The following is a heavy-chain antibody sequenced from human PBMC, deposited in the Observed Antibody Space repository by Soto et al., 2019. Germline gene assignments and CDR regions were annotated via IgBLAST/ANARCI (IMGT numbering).Heavy chain of an antibody. CDR2: INAGTGNT. Sequence: QVQLVRSGAEVKKAGASVKVSCKASGYTFTSYAVHWVRQAPGQSLEWMGWINAGTGNTKYSQKFQGRVTITRDTSASTVFMELSSLKSEDTAVYYCARGCSGGSCYIFEYWGQGTLVTVSS. CDR3: ARGCSGGSCYIFEY. CDR1: GYTFTSYA. V-gene: IGHV1-3*01. J-gene: IGHJ4*02. D-gene: IGHD2-15*01.